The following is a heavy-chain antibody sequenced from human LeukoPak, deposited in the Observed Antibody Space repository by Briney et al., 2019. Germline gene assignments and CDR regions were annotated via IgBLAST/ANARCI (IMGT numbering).Heavy chain of an antibody. D-gene: IGHD2-2*01. Sequence: GGSLRLSCAASGFTFSSCSMNWVRQAPGKGLEWVSSISSSSSYIYYADSVKGRFTISRDNAKNSLYLQMNSLRAEDTAVYYCATYCSSTSCYSQDFDYWGQGTLVTVSS. CDR1: GFTFSSCS. CDR3: ATYCSSTSCYSQDFDY. J-gene: IGHJ4*02. V-gene: IGHV3-21*01. CDR2: ISSSSSYI.